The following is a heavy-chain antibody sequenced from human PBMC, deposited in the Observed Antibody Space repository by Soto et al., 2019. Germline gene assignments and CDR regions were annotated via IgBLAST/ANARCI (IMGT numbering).Heavy chain of an antibody. CDR3: VRLLDVDY. CDR1: GFTFSNYW. Sequence: EMQLVESGGGLVQPGGSLRLSCAASGFTFSNYWMHWVRQAPGKGLVWISRINRDGTTSEYADSVKGRFTISRDNAKNVVYLQMNSLRAEDTAIYYCVRLLDVDYWGQGTLVTFSS. J-gene: IGHJ4*02. D-gene: IGHD3-10*01. V-gene: IGHV3-74*03. CDR2: INRDGTTS.